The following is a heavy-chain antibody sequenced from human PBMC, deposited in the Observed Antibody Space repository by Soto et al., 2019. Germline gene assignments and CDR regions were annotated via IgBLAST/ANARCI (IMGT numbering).Heavy chain of an antibody. Sequence: PGGSLRLSCTASGLTFSNYAMSWVRQAPGKGLEWVSIIGGSGSDTYYADSVKGRFTVSRDNSKNTQYVLMNSLRDEYTAVYYCSDTSSYGNYYFLYWSPGNLVTVSS. CDR1: GLTFSNYA. J-gene: IGHJ4*01. V-gene: IGHV3-23*01. CDR2: IGGSGSDT. D-gene: IGHD4-17*01. CDR3: SDTSSYGNYYFLY.